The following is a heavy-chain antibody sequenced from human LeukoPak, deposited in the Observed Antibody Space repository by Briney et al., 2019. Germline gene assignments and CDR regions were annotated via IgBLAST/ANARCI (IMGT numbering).Heavy chain of an antibody. CDR1: GHTFTSHD. Sequence: GASVKVSCKASGHTFTSHDINWVRQATGQGLEWMGWMNPDSGNTGYAQKFQGRVTMTRNPSISTAYMELSSLTSEDTAVYYCARRIVAAGVGIVYWGQGTLVTVSS. CDR2: MNPDSGNT. V-gene: IGHV1-8*01. D-gene: IGHD6-13*01. J-gene: IGHJ4*02. CDR3: ARRIVAAGVGIVY.